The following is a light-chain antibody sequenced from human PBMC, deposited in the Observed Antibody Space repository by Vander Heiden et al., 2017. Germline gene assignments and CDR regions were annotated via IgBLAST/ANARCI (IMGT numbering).Light chain of an antibody. CDR3: QSYDSSLSGSKV. CDR2: GNS. CDR1: SSNIGAGYD. J-gene: IGLJ1*01. Sequence: QSVLTQPPSVSGAPGQRVTISCTGSSSNIGAGYDVHGYQQLPGTAPKLLIYGNSNRPSGVPYRFSGSKSGTSASLAITGLQAEDEADYYCQSYDSSLSGSKVFGTGTKVTVL. V-gene: IGLV1-40*01.